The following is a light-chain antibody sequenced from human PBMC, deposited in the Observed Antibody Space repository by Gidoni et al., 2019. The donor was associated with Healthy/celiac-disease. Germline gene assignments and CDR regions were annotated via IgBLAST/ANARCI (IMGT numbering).Light chain of an antibody. CDR3: QQSYSTPRT. V-gene: IGKV1-39*01. J-gene: IGKJ1*01. Sequence: DIKITQSTTSLSAYVGDRVTITCRASQSISSYLNWYQQKPGKAPKLLIYAASSFQSGVSSRFSGSVSGTDFTLTISSLQPEDFATYYCQQSYSTPRTFGQGTKVEIK. CDR1: QSISSY. CDR2: AAS.